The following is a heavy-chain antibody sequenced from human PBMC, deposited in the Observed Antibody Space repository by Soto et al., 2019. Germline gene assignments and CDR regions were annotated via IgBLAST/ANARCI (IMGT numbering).Heavy chain of an antibody. J-gene: IGHJ4*02. CDR2: INHSGST. Sequence: SETLSLTCAVYGGSFSGYYWSWIRQPPGKGLEWIGEINHSGSTNYNPSLKSRVTISVDTSKNQFSLKLSSVTAADPAVYYCARGKLSDYVWGSYRYHFDYWGQGTVVTVSS. V-gene: IGHV4-34*01. CDR1: GGSFSGYY. D-gene: IGHD3-16*02. CDR3: ARGKLSDYVWGSYRYHFDY.